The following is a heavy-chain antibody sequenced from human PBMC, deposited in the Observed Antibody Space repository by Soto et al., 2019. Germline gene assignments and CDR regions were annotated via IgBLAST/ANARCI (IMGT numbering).Heavy chain of an antibody. V-gene: IGHV3-30*03. D-gene: IGHD3-16*01. CDR1: GFTFSSFA. J-gene: IGHJ3*01. CDR3: ARGGRGLRGAFDV. Sequence: QELLVESGGGVVQPGRSLRLSCAASGFTFSSFAMHWVRQAPGKGLEWVSVISFNGLSQFYPDSIRGRFTISRDNSKTTLYLQLDSLRPDDTAVYYCARGGRGLRGAFDVWGQGTEVSVS. CDR2: ISFNGLSQ.